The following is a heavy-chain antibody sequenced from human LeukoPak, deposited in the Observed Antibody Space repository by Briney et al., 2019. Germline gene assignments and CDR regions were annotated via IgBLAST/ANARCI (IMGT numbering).Heavy chain of an antibody. J-gene: IGHJ4*02. CDR3: ARAERITMVRGVIGGYYFDY. CDR1: GGTFSSYA. Sequence: GASVKVSCKASGGTFSSYAISWVRQAPGQGLEWMGGIIPIFGTANYAQKFQGRVTITTDESTSTAYMELSSLRSEDTAVYYCARAERITMVRGVIGGYYFDYGGQGTLVTVSS. CDR2: IIPIFGTA. D-gene: IGHD3-10*01. V-gene: IGHV1-69*05.